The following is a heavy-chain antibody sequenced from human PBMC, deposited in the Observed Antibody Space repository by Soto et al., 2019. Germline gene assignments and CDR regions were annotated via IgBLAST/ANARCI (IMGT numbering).Heavy chain of an antibody. CDR1: GGTLSSYT. J-gene: IGHJ4*02. V-gene: IGHV1-69*02. CDR2: IIPILGIA. D-gene: IGHD6-13*01. Sequence: QVQLVQSGAEVKKPGSSVKGSCKASGGTLSSYTISWVRQAPGQGLEWMGRIIPILGIANYAQKFQGRVTINADKSTSTAYMELSSLRSEDTAVYYCASIAAGPDYWGQGTLVTVSS. CDR3: ASIAAGPDY.